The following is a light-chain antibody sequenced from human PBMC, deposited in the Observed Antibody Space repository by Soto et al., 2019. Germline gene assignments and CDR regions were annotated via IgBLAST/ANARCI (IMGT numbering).Light chain of an antibody. CDR1: QRISSSY. CDR3: LHYGRSPPYT. CDR2: GAS. J-gene: IGKJ2*01. Sequence: EIVLTQSPGTLSLSPGKRATLSCRASQRISSSYLAWYQHKPGQAPRLLLYGASSRATGIPDRFSGSGSGTDFTLTISRLEPEDFAVYYCLHYGRSPPYTFGQGTKLEIK. V-gene: IGKV3-20*01.